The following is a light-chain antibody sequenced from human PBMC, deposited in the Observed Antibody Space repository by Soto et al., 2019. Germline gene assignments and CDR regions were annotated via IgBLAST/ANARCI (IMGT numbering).Light chain of an antibody. CDR1: SSDVGSYNL. Sequence: QSVLTQPASVSGSPGQSITISCTGTSSDVGSYNLVSWYQQHPGKAPKLMIYEGSKRPSGVSNRFSGSKSGNTASLTISGLQAEDEADYYCCSYAGSSPEYVFGTGTKLTVL. J-gene: IGLJ1*01. CDR2: EGS. V-gene: IGLV2-23*01. CDR3: CSYAGSSPEYV.